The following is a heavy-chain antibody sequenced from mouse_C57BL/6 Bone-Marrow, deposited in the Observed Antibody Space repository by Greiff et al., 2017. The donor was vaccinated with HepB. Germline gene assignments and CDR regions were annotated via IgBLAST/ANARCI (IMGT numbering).Heavy chain of an antibody. J-gene: IGHJ3*01. D-gene: IGHD1-1*01. CDR1: GYTFTDYY. CDR3: ARGGTIYYYGSSLAWFAY. Sequence: QVQLQQPGAELVKPGASVKLSCKASGYTFTDYYINWVKQRPGQGLEWIARIYPGSGNTYYNEKFKGKATLTAEKSSSTAYMQLSSLTSEDSAVYFCARGGTIYYYGSSLAWFAYWGQGTLVTVSA. CDR2: IYPGSGNT. V-gene: IGHV1-76*01.